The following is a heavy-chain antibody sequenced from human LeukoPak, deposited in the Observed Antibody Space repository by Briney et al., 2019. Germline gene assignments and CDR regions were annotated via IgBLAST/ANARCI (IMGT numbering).Heavy chain of an antibody. CDR3: ARDQRLLGYCSSIACFPLYFAY. CDR2: INDDGSEI. CDR1: GFTFSSYW. J-gene: IGHJ4*02. D-gene: IGHD2-2*01. V-gene: IGHV3-7*01. Sequence: GGSLRLSCAASGFTFSSYWMSWVRQAPGKGLEWVANINDDGSEIYYVDSVKGRVTISRDNAKNSLYLQMNSLRVEDTAVYYCARDQRLLGYCSSIACFPLYFAYWGQGALVTVSS.